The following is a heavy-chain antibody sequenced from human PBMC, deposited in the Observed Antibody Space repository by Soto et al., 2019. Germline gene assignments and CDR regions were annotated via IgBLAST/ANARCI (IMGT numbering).Heavy chain of an antibody. CDR1: GFTFSSYR. D-gene: IGHD3-22*01. Sequence: GGSLRLSCAASGFTFSSYRMHWVRQAPGKGLEWVAIISYDGSDKYYADSVKGRFTVSRDNSKNTLYLQMNSLRADDTAVYYCARKSYDSSGYYEYWGQGTPVTVS. V-gene: IGHV3-30-3*01. J-gene: IGHJ4*02. CDR2: ISYDGSDK. CDR3: ARKSYDSSGYYEY.